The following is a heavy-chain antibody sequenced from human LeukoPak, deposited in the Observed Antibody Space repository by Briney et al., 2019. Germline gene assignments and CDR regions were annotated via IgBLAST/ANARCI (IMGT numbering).Heavy chain of an antibody. CDR2: ISSSGSTI. J-gene: IGHJ5*02. Sequence: GGSLRLSCAASGFTFSSYAMHWVRQAPGKGLEWVSYISSSGSTIYYADSVKGRFTISRDNAKNSLYLQMNSLRAEDTAVYYCARTYYYGSGSNTFDPWGQGTLVTVSS. CDR3: ARTYYYGSGSNTFDP. D-gene: IGHD3-10*01. V-gene: IGHV3-48*04. CDR1: GFTFSSYA.